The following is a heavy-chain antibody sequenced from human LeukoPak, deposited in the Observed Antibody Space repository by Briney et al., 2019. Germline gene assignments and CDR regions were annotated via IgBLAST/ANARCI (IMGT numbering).Heavy chain of an antibody. J-gene: IGHJ4*02. CDR3: TRDFVF. D-gene: IGHD3-3*01. Sequence: GESLKISCKVSGYSFTSYCIGWVRQMPGKGLEWVGNINQDGSVKHYVDSVRGRFTISRDNARNSVYLQMSALRVEDTAVYYCTRDFVFWGQGSLVTASS. CDR2: INQDGSVK. CDR1: GYSFTSYC. V-gene: IGHV3-7*01.